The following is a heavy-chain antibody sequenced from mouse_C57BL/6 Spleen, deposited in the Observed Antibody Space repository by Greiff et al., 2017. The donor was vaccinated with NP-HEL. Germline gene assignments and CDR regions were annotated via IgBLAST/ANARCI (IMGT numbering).Heavy chain of an antibody. V-gene: IGHV1-80*01. J-gene: IGHJ2*01. Sequence: QVQLQQSGAELVKPGASVKLSCKASGYAFSSYWMNWVKQRPGKGLEWIGQIYPGDGDTNYNGKFKGKATLTADKSSSTAYMQLSSLTSEDSAVYFCATISYDYIYGYWGQGTTLTVSS. CDR1: GYAFSSYW. D-gene: IGHD2-4*01. CDR2: IYPGDGDT. CDR3: ATISYDYIYGY.